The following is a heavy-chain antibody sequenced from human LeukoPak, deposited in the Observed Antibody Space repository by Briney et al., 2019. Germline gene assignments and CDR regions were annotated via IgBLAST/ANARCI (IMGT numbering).Heavy chain of an antibody. J-gene: IGHJ4*02. CDR1: GGSFSGYY. D-gene: IGHD3-10*01. V-gene: IGHV4-34*01. CDR3: ARQTHITMVRGVINYFDY. Sequence: SETLSLTCAVSGGSFSGYYWSWIRQPPGKGQEWIGEINHSGSTNYNPSLKSRVTISVDKSKNQFSLKLSSVTAAVTAVYYCARQTHITMVRGVINYFDYWGQGTLVTVSS. CDR2: INHSGST.